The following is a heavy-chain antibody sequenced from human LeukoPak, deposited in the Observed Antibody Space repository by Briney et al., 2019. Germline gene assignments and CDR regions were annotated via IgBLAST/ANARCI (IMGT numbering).Heavy chain of an antibody. Sequence: SETLSLTCAVYGGSFSGYYWTWIRQSPGKTLESIGCSHKSGSTHYNPSLRSRVTISVDTSKNQFSLKLSSVTAADTAVYYCARDRPNYDSSGYYFGGAFDIWGQGTMVTVSS. CDR3: ARDRPNYDSSGYYFGGAFDI. D-gene: IGHD3-22*01. CDR1: GGSFSGYY. CDR2: SHKSGST. V-gene: IGHV4-34*11. J-gene: IGHJ3*02.